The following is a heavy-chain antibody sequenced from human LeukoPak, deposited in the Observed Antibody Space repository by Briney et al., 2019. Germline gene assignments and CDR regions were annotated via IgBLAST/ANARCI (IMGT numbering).Heavy chain of an antibody. CDR1: GYIFTSYG. J-gene: IGHJ6*03. Sequence: ASVKVSCKASGYIFTSYGISWVRQAPGQGLEWMGWISAYNGNTNYAQKLQNRVTMTTDTSTSTAYMELRSLRSDDTAVYYCARGSIAAAGTNYYYYYMDVWGKGTTVTVSS. V-gene: IGHV1-18*01. CDR3: ARGSIAAAGTNYYYYYMDV. CDR2: ISAYNGNT. D-gene: IGHD6-13*01.